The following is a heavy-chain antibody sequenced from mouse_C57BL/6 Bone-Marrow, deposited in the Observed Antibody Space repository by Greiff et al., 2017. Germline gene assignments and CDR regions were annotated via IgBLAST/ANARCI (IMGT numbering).Heavy chain of an antibody. CDR2: IDPESGDT. CDR1: GFNIKDDY. V-gene: IGHV14-4*01. J-gene: IGHJ2*01. D-gene: IGHD1-1*01. CDR3: TTLITTGY. Sequence: VQLQQSGAELVRPGASVKLSCTASGFNIKDDYMHWVKQRPEHGLEWIGWIDPESGDTEYASKFQGKATITAATPSNTAYLQLSSLTSEDTAVYYYTTLITTGYWGQGTTLTVSS.